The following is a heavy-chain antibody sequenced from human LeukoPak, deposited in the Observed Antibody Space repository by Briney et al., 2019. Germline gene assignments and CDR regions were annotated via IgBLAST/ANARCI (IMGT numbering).Heavy chain of an antibody. CDR1: GFTFRHYT. Sequence: GGSLRLSCVASGFTFRHYTMHWVRQAPGKGLEWVALILYDGSNQYYADSVKGRFTISRDDSKNTLYLQMNNLRADDTAMYYCARDGLTGTTDGTLDYWGQGTLVTVSS. D-gene: IGHD1-20*01. CDR3: ARDGLTGTTDGTLDY. J-gene: IGHJ4*02. V-gene: IGHV3-30-3*01. CDR2: ILYDGSNQ.